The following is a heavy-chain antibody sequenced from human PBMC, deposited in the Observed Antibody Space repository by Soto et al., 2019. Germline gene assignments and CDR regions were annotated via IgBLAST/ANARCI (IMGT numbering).Heavy chain of an antibody. Sequence: GGSLRLSCAASGFNFNSYTINWVRQATGKRLEWLSSISSSGYIFSTDSVRGRFTISRDNAKNSVYLQINSLRAEDTAVYFCARDCSGGSCYPGMDVWGQGTTVTVSS. J-gene: IGHJ6*02. CDR3: ARDCSGGSCYPGMDV. V-gene: IGHV3-21*01. CDR1: GFNFNSYT. D-gene: IGHD2-15*01. CDR2: ISSSGYI.